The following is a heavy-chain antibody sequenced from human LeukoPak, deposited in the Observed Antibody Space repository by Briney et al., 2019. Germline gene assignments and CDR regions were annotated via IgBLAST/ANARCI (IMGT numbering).Heavy chain of an antibody. J-gene: IGHJ6*03. D-gene: IGHD1-1*01. V-gene: IGHV3-23*01. CDR2: IRGNGET. CDR3: ARGPPRGKYYYMDV. Sequence: PGGSLRLSCAASGLSFSSFAMSWVRQGPARGLEWVSSIRGNGETFYADSVKGRFTLSRDNAKNSLYLQMNSLTAGDTAVYYCARGPPRGKYYYMDVWGKGTTVTVSS. CDR1: GLSFSSFA.